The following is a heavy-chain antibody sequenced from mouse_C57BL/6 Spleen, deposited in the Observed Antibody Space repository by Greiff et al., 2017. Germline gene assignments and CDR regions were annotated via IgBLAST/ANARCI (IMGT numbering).Heavy chain of an antibody. CDR2: INYDGSST. D-gene: IGHD2-4*01. Sequence: EVHLVESEGGLVQPGSSMKLSCTASGFTFSDYYMAWVRQVPEKGLEWVANINYDGSSTYYLDSLKSRFIISRDNAKNILYLQMSSLKSEDTATYYCAREGDYDQAWFAYWGQGTLVTVSA. CDR1: GFTFSDYY. CDR3: AREGDYDQAWFAY. V-gene: IGHV5-16*01. J-gene: IGHJ3*01.